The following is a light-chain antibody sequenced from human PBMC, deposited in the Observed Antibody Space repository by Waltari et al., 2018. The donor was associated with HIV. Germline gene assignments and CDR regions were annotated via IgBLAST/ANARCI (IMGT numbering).Light chain of an antibody. V-gene: IGKV3-11*01. CDR1: QSVSNH. J-gene: IGKJ3*01. CDR2: DAS. CDR3: QQRSNWPPGFT. Sequence: DTVLTQYPATLSLSPGERATLSCRASQSVSNHLDWYQQKPGQAPRLRIYDASIRATGVPSRFSGSRSGTDFALTISSPDPEDFAVYYCQQRSNWPPGFTFGPGTKVDIK.